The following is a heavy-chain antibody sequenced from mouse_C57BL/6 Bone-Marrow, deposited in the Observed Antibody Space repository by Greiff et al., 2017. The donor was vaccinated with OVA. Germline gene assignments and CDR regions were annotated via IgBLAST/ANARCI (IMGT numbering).Heavy chain of an antibody. D-gene: IGHD2-1*01. V-gene: IGHV1-55*01. Sequence: QVQLQQPGAELVKPGASVKMSCKASGYTFTSYWITWVKQRPGQGLEWIGDIYPGSGSTNYNEKFKSKATLTVDTSSSTAYMQLSSLTSEDSAVYNCARERGSYYGNGAWFAYWGQGTLVTVSA. J-gene: IGHJ3*01. CDR2: IYPGSGST. CDR3: ARERGSYYGNGAWFAY. CDR1: GYTFTSYW.